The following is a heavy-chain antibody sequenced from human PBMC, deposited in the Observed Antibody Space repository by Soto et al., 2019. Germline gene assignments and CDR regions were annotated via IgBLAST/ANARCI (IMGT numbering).Heavy chain of an antibody. CDR1: GGSSSNSDW. V-gene: IGHV4-4*02. CDR3: ASNSWYTIDH. CDR2: IHHTGTT. J-gene: IGHJ4*02. Sequence: TSETLSLTCAVSGGSSSNSDWWSWVRQPPGKGLEWIGEIHHTGTTNYNPSLKSRVTISVDKSKNVFSLKLSSVTAADTAVYYCASNSWYTIDHWGQGTPVTVSS. D-gene: IGHD6-13*01.